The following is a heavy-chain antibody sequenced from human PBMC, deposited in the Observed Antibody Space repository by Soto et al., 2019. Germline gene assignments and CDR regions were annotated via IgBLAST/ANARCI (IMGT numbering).Heavy chain of an antibody. Sequence: QVQLVQSGAEVKKPGSSVKVSCKASGGTFSRYTINWVRQAPGQGLEWMGRIIPIAAIANYTQKFQGRVTIPVDKSSTTAYMELSSLRSDDTAVYYCARGSTIVRGAPRWFDPWGQGTLVTVSS. J-gene: IGHJ5*02. CDR1: GGTFSRYT. D-gene: IGHD3-10*01. CDR2: IIPIAAIA. CDR3: ARGSTIVRGAPRWFDP. V-gene: IGHV1-69*02.